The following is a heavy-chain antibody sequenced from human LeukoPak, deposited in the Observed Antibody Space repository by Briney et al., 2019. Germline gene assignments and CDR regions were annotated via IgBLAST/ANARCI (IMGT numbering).Heavy chain of an antibody. Sequence: GGSLRLSCAASGFTFSNAWMSWVRQAPGKGLEWVGRIKSKTDGGTTDYAAPVKGRFTISRDDSKNTLYLQMNSLKTEDTAVYYCTTERSVNRLWFGESTNNYFDYWGQGTLVTVSS. CDR1: GFTFSNAW. V-gene: IGHV3-15*01. J-gene: IGHJ4*02. D-gene: IGHD3-10*01. CDR2: IKSKTDGGTT. CDR3: TTERSVNRLWFGESTNNYFDY.